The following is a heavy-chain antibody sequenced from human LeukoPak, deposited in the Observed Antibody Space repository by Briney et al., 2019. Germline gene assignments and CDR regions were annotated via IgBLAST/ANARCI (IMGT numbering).Heavy chain of an antibody. D-gene: IGHD3-10*02. CDR3: ANLILFRFDY. V-gene: IGHV3-30*02. CDR1: GFTFSIYG. J-gene: IGHJ4*02. Sequence: PGGSLRLSCAASGFTFSIYGMHWVRQAPGKGLEWVAFIRYDGSNKYYADSVKGRFTISRDNSKNTLYLQMNSLRAEDTAVYYCANLILFRFDYWGQGTLVTVSS. CDR2: IRYDGSNK.